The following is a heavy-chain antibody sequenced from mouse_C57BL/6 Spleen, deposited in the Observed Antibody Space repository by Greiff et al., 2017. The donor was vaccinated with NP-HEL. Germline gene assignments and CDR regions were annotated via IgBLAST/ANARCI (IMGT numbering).Heavy chain of an antibody. D-gene: IGHD1-2*01. CDR3: ARETTAYYFDY. Sequence: EVQLVESEGGLVQPGSSMKLSCTASGFTFSDYYMAWVRQVPGKGLEWVANINYDGSSTYYLDSLKSRFIISRDKAKNILYLQMSSLKSEDTATYYCARETTAYYFDYWGQGTTLTVSS. CDR1: GFTFSDYY. CDR2: INYDGSST. J-gene: IGHJ2*01. V-gene: IGHV5-16*01.